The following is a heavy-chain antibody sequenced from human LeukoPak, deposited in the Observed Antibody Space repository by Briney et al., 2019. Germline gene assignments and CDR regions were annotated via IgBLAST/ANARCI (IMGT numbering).Heavy chain of an antibody. CDR3: ARDGRRWVGATTYSFDY. J-gene: IGHJ4*02. CDR2: ISAYNGNT. Sequence: ASVKVSCEASGYTFTSYGISWVRQAPGQGLEWMGWISAYNGNTNYAQKLQGGVTMTTDTSTSTAYMELRSLRSDDTAVYYCARDGRRWVGATTYSFDYWGQGTLVTVSS. D-gene: IGHD1-26*01. CDR1: GYTFTSYG. V-gene: IGHV1-18*01.